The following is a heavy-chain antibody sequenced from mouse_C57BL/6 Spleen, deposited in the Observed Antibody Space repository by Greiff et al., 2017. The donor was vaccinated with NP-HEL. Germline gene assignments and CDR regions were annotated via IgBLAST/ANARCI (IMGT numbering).Heavy chain of an antibody. CDR1: GFNIKDDY. Sequence: EVHLVESGAELVRPGASVKLSCTASGFNIKDDYMHWVKQRPEQGLEWIGWIDPENGDTEYASKFQGKATITADTSSNTAYLQLSSLTSEDTAVYYCTTSSPWFAYWGQGTLVTVSA. CDR2: IDPENGDT. J-gene: IGHJ3*01. CDR3: TTSSPWFAY. V-gene: IGHV14-4*01. D-gene: IGHD1-1*01.